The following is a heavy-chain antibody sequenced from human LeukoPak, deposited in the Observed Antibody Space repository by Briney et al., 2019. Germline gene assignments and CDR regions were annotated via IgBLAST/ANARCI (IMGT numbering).Heavy chain of an antibody. J-gene: IGHJ4*02. D-gene: IGHD5-12*01. CDR2: IWYDGSNK. Sequence: GGSLRLSCVASGFTFSSYGMHWVRQAPGKGLEWVAVIWYDGSNKYYPDSVKGRFTISRGNSKNTLYLQMNSLRAEDTAVYYCAKDAGYSGYGPFDYWGQGTLVTVSS. CDR3: AKDAGYSGYGPFDY. V-gene: IGHV3-33*06. CDR1: GFTFSSYG.